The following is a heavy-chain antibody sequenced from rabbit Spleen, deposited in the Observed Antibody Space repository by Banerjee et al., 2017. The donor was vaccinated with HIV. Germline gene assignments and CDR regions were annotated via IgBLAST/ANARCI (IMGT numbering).Heavy chain of an antibody. J-gene: IGHJ4*01. D-gene: IGHD1-1*01. CDR3: ARDLVGVIGWNFYL. CDR2: IYAGSSDST. CDR1: GFSFSSSKY. V-gene: IGHV1S40*01. Sequence: QSLEESGGGLVQPGGTLTLTCTASGFSFSSSKYMCWVRQAPGKGLEWIACIYAGSSDSTYYASWAKGRFTISKTSSTTVTLQMTSLTAADTATYFCARDLVGVIGWNFYLWGPGTLVTVS.